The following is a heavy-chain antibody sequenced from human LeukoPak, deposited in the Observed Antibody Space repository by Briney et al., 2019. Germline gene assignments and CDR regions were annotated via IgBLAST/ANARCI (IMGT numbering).Heavy chain of an antibody. V-gene: IGHV4-31*03. Sequence: PSQTLSLTCTVSGGSISSGGYYWSWIRQHPGKGLESIGYIYYSGSTYYNPSLKSRVTISVDTSKNQFSLKLSSVTAADTAVYYCARVRQTTSVGVYYFDYWGQGTLVTVSS. D-gene: IGHD1-7*01. CDR1: GGSISSGGYY. CDR2: IYYSGST. CDR3: ARVRQTTSVGVYYFDY. J-gene: IGHJ4*02.